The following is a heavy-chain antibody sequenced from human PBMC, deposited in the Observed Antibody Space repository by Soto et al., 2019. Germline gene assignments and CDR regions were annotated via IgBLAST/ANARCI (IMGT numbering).Heavy chain of an antibody. CDR2: IWYDGSNK. D-gene: IGHD1-7*01. Sequence: GGSLRLSCAASRFTFSSYGMHWVCQAPGKGLEWVAGIWYDGSNKYYADSVKGRFTISRDNSKNTLYLEMNSLRAEDTAVYYCARDKEAGTTSLFDPWGQGTLVTVSS. CDR1: RFTFSSYG. CDR3: ARDKEAGTTSLFDP. J-gene: IGHJ5*02. V-gene: IGHV3-33*01.